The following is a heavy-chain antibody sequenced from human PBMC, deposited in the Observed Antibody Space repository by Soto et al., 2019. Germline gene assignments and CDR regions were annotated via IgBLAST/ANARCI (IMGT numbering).Heavy chain of an antibody. V-gene: IGHV1-3*01. J-gene: IGHJ4*02. CDR1: GYPFTSYA. CDR3: ARLVAPGEFDY. CDR2: INSANGDT. D-gene: IGHD7-27*01. Sequence: QVQLVQSGAEVKKPGASVKVSCKASGYPFTSYAIHWVRQAPGQRLEWMGWINSANGDTKYSQKFTGRVTITRDTSANTDYMELSSLRSEDTAVYYCARLVAPGEFDYWGQGTLVTVSS.